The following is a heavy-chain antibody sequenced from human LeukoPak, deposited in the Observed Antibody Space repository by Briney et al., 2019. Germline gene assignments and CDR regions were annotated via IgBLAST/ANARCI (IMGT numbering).Heavy chain of an antibody. V-gene: IGHV1-46*01. D-gene: IGHD6-13*01. CDR2: INPSGGST. Sequence: GASVKVSCKASGYTFTSYYMHWVRQAPGQGLEWMGIINPSGGSTSYAQKLQGRVTMTTDTSTSTAYMELRSLRSDDTAVYYCARDQDSSSWFLYYGMDVWGQGTTVTVSS. CDR1: GYTFTSYY. CDR3: ARDQDSSSWFLYYGMDV. J-gene: IGHJ6*02.